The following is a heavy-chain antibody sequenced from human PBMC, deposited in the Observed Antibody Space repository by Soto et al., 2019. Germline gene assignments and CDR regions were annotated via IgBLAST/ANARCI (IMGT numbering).Heavy chain of an antibody. V-gene: IGHV3-7*01. CDR1: GLTFSSYW. Sequence: GGSLRLSCAASGLTFSSYWMNWVRQAPGKGLESVANIKQDGSEIYYVDSVKGRFTISRDNAKNSLYLQMNSLRAEDTAVYYCASKNCSSTSCMAYWGQGTLVTVSS. J-gene: IGHJ4*02. D-gene: IGHD2-2*01. CDR2: IKQDGSEI. CDR3: ASKNCSSTSCMAY.